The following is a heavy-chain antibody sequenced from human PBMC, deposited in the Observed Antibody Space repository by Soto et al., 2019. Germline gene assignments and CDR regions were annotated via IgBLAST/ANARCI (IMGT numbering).Heavy chain of an antibody. J-gene: IGHJ4*02. CDR3: ARRVDTHGSGWVEYFDY. D-gene: IGHD6-19*01. V-gene: IGHV1-69*06. Sequence: VQLVQSGAEVKKPGSSVKVSCKASGGTFSSYAFSWVRQSPGQGLEWMGGSIPIFGTANYAPKFQGRLTVTADKSTSTAYMELSSRTSADTAVYFCARRVDTHGSGWVEYFDYWGQGTLVTVSS. CDR2: SIPIFGTA. CDR1: GGTFSSYA.